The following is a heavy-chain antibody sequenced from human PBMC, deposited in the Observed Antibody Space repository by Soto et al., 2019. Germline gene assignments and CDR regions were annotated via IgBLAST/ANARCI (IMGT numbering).Heavy chain of an antibody. CDR1: GYIFVNYG. CDR3: VMVDNYVTPTPQDV. D-gene: IGHD3-16*01. J-gene: IGHJ6*02. CDR2: ISPYTGNT. Sequence: QVQLVQSGDEVKKPGASVKVSCKASGYIFVNYGIAWVRQAPRQGLEWMGWISPYTGNTHSASKVQGRLTMXTXTAXSTAYMDLGSLTSDDTAVYYCVMVDNYVTPTPQDVWGQGTTVTVSS. V-gene: IGHV1-18*01.